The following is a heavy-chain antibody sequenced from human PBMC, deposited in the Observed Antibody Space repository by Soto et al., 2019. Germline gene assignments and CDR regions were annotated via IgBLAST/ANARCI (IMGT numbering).Heavy chain of an antibody. V-gene: IGHV3-74*01. CDR1: GFTFNYYW. CDR3: ARGDLGGFDL. Sequence: EVQLVESEGGLVQRGGSLRLSCAASGFTFNYYWMHWVRQAPGQWLVWVAHIQNDGSRKTYADSVKGRFTISRDNAKNTMYLQMNRLRAEDTAVYYCARGDLGGFDLWGQGTTVTVSS. D-gene: IGHD2-21*02. J-gene: IGHJ3*01. CDR2: IQNDGSRK.